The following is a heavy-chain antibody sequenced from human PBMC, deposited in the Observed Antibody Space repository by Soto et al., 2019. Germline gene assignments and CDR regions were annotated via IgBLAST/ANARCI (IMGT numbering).Heavy chain of an antibody. CDR2: MNPNSGNT. CDR3: AREISCGIDV. CDR1: GYTFTSYD. V-gene: IGHV1-8*01. Sequence: QVQLVQSGAEVKKPGASVKVSCKASGYTFTSYDINWVRQATGQGLEWMGWMNPNSGNTGNAQKFQGRVTMTRNTTTSTAYMDLSSLRCENPAVYYGAREISCGIDVWGPGTAVTVSS. J-gene: IGHJ6*02.